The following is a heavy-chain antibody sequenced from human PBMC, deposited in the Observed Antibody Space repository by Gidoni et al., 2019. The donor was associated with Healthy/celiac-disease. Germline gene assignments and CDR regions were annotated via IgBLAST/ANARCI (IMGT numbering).Heavy chain of an antibody. D-gene: IGHD3-16*01. Sequence: EVQLLESGGGLVQPGGSLRLSCAASGFTFSRYAMRCVRQAPGKGLGWVSVMSGSGGSTYYADSVKGRFTISRDNSKNTLYLQMNSLRAEDTAVYYCARQALSGTFGGAPGDWGQGTLVTVSS. CDR3: ARQALSGTFGGAPGD. CDR1: GFTFSRYA. J-gene: IGHJ4*02. V-gene: IGHV3-23*01. CDR2: MSGSGGST.